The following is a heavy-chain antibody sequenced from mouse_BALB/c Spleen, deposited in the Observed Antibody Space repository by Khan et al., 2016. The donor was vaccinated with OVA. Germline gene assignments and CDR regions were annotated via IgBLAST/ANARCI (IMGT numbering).Heavy chain of an antibody. Sequence: QVQLKESGPGLVAPSQSLSITCTVSGFSLTGYGVNWVRQPPGKGLEWLGMIWGDGSTDYNSALKSRLSIRKDNSKSQVFLKMNSLQTDDTARYYCARDRSYSHRGFADWGQGTLVTVSA. CDR3: ARDRSYSHRGFAD. V-gene: IGHV2-6-7*01. CDR1: GFSLTGYG. CDR2: IWGDGST. J-gene: IGHJ3*01. D-gene: IGHD2-12*01.